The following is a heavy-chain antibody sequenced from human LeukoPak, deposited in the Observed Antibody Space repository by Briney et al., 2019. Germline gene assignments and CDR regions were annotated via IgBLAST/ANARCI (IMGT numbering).Heavy chain of an antibody. J-gene: IGHJ5*02. Sequence: PSETLSLTCTVSGGSISSYYWSWIRQPPGKGLEWIGYIYYSGSTNYNPSLKSRVTISVDTSKNQFSLKLSSVTAADTAVYYCARAKTIFGVVNWFDPWGQGTLVTVSS. CDR1: GGSISSYY. CDR2: IYYSGST. CDR3: ARAKTIFGVVNWFDP. V-gene: IGHV4-59*01. D-gene: IGHD3-3*01.